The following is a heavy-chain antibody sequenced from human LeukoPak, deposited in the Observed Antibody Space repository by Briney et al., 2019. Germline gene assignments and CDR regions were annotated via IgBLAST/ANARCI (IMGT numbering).Heavy chain of an antibody. CDR3: ARDNYAGANWFDP. V-gene: IGHV1-69*05. CDR2: IIPIFGTA. Sequence: KISCKASGGTFSSYAISWVRQAPGQGLEWMGGIIPIFGTANYAQKFQGRVTITTDESTSTAYMELSSLRSEDTAVYYCARDNYAGANWFDPWGQGTLVTVSS. D-gene: IGHD1-7*01. CDR1: GGTFSSYA. J-gene: IGHJ5*02.